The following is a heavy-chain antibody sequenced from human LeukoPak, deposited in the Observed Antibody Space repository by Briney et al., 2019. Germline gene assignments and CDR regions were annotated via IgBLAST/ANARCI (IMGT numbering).Heavy chain of an antibody. V-gene: IGHV3-23*01. CDR3: AKDPGGWVDY. J-gene: IGHJ4*02. Sequence: PGGSLRLSCAASGFTFTNYAMNWVRQAPGKGLEWVSAISRSGGTTYYAESVKGRFTISRDTSKYTLYLQTNSLRAEDTAVYFCAKDPGGWVDYWGQGTLVTVSS. CDR1: GFTFTNYA. CDR2: ISRSGGTT. D-gene: IGHD5-12*01.